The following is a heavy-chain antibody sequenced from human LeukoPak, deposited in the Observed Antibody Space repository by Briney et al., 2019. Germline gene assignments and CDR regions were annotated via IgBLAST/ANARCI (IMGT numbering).Heavy chain of an antibody. V-gene: IGHV3-74*01. CDR2: INRDGSST. Sequence: QPGGSLRLSCAASGIIFSNYWMHWVRQAPGKGLVWVSRINRDGSSTSYADSVKGHFTISRDNSKNTLYLQMNSLRDEDTAVYHCAKDRGYSGYDFDNWGQGTLVTVSS. D-gene: IGHD5-12*01. J-gene: IGHJ4*02. CDR3: AKDRGYSGYDFDN. CDR1: GIIFSNYW.